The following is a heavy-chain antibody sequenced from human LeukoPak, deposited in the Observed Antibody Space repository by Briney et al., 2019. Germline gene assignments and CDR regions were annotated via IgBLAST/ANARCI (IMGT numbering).Heavy chain of an antibody. CDR3: AELGITMIGGV. D-gene: IGHD3-10*02. CDR2: ISSSGSTI. CDR1: GFTFSSYE. J-gene: IGHJ6*04. V-gene: IGHV3-48*03. Sequence: GGSLRLSCAASGFTFSSYEMNWARQAPGKGLEWVSYISSSGSTIYYADSMKGRFTISRDNAKNSLYLQMNILRAEDTAVYYCAELGITMIGGVWGKGTTVTISS.